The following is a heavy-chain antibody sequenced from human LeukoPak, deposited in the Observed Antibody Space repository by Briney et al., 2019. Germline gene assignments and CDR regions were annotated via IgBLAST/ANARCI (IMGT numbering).Heavy chain of an antibody. Sequence: SETLSLTCTVSGYSISSGYYWGWIRQPPGKGLEWIGSIYHSGSTYYNPSLKSRVTISVDTSKNQFSLKLSSVTAADTAVYYCARERVRGSGGDYFRRYFDYWGQGTLVTVSS. CDR2: IYHSGST. CDR3: ARERVRGSGGDYFRRYFDY. D-gene: IGHD4-17*01. V-gene: IGHV4-38-2*02. CDR1: GYSISSGYY. J-gene: IGHJ4*02.